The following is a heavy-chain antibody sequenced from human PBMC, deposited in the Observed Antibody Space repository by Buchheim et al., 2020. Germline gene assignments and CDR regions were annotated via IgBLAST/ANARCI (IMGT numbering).Heavy chain of an antibody. D-gene: IGHD6-6*01. CDR3: AREGHSSSSSDY. CDR1: GFTFSSYE. Sequence: EVQLVESGGGLVQPGGSLRLSCAASGFTFSSYEMNWVRQAPGKGLEWVSYITSSGSTIYYADSVKGRFTISRDNAKKSPYLQMNSLRAEDTAVYYCAREGHSSSSSDYWGQGTL. V-gene: IGHV3-48*03. J-gene: IGHJ4*02. CDR2: ITSSGSTI.